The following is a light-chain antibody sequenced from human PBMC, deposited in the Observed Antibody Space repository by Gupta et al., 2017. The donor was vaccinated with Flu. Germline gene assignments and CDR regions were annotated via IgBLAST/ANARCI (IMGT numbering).Light chain of an antibody. Sequence: LGERATINCKSSQNLLYSSNNKNYLAWYQQKPGQPPKLLIYWASTRESGVPDRFSGSGSGTDFTLTISSLQAEDVAVYYCQQYYSTPRLTFGGGTKVEIK. CDR1: QNLLYSSNNKNY. J-gene: IGKJ4*01. CDR2: WAS. V-gene: IGKV4-1*01. CDR3: QQYYSTPRLT.